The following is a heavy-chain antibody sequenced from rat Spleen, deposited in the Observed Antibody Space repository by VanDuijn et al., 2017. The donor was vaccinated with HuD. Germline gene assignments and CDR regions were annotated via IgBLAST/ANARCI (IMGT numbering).Heavy chain of an antibody. CDR1: GYTFTSYY. V-gene: IGHV1-43*01. Sequence: QVQLQQSGPELAKPGSSVKISCKASGYTFTSYYISWIKQTTGQGLEYIGYINTGSGGTYYNENFKDKATLTVDKSSSTAFMQLSSLTPDDSAVYYGARTSEDFVYWGQGVMVTVSS. CDR2: INTGSGGT. J-gene: IGHJ2*01. D-gene: IGHD1-11*01. CDR3: ARTSEDFVY.